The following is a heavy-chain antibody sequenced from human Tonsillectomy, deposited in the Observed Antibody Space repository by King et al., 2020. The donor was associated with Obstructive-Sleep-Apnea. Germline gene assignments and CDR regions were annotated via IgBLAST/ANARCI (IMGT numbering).Heavy chain of an antibody. V-gene: IGHV1-69*01. Sequence: QEQLVQSGAEVKKPGSSVKVSCKTSGGTFGGYAFSWVRQAPGQGLQWMGGIIPICGTSNYAQNFQGIVTISADESTGTVYMELSSLGSEDTAFYYCARVPTRRFIPLGPFDPWGQGTLVTVSS. CDR1: GGTFGGYA. D-gene: IGHD2-21*01. CDR3: ARVPTRRFIPLGPFDP. CDR2: IIPICGTS. J-gene: IGHJ5*02.